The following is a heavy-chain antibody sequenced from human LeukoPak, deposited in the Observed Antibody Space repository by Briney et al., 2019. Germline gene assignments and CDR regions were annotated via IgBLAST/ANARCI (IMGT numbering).Heavy chain of an antibody. V-gene: IGHV3-23*01. D-gene: IGHD3-16*01. CDR1: GFTFSTYG. Sequence: GGSLRLSCVASGFTFSTYGMIWVRQAPGKGPEWVSLVSNSGDTPNYADSVKGRFTISRDNSKNTLYLQMDSLRAEDTAAYYCANIGSSTFGSTGFWGQGTLVTVSS. CDR3: ANIGSSTFGSTGF. CDR2: VSNSGDTP. J-gene: IGHJ4*02.